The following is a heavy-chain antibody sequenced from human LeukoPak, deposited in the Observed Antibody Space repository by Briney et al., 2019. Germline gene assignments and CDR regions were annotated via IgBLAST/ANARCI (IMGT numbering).Heavy chain of an antibody. CDR2: ISAYNTNT. CDR3: ARDPGTTDYYYYMDV. Sequence: ASVKVSCKASGYTFTSYGISWVRQAPGQGLEWMGWISAYNTNTNYAQNLQGRVTMTTDTSTSTAYMELRSLRSDDTAVYYCARDPGTTDYYYYMDVWAKGTMVTVSS. CDR1: GYTFTSYG. J-gene: IGHJ6*03. D-gene: IGHD1-1*01. V-gene: IGHV1-18*01.